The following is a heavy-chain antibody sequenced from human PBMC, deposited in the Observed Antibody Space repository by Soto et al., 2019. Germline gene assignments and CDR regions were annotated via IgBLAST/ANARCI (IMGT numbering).Heavy chain of an antibody. CDR1: GFTFSSYG. CDR3: AKDMGDIVLMVYAQGPFDY. D-gene: IGHD2-8*01. V-gene: IGHV3-30*18. CDR2: ISYDGSNK. Sequence: GGSLRLSCAASGFTFSSYGMHWVRQAPGKGLEWVAVISYDGSNKYYADSVKGRFTISRDNSKNTLYLQMNSLRAEDTAVYYCAKDMGDIVLMVYAQGPFDYWGQGTLVTVSS. J-gene: IGHJ4*02.